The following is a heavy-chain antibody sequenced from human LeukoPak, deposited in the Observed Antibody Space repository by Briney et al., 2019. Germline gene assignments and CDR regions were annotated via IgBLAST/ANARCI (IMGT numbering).Heavy chain of an antibody. D-gene: IGHD5-24*01. J-gene: IGHJ4*02. CDR1: GFTFSSYA. Sequence: PGRSLRLSCAASGFTFSSYAMHWVRQAPGKGLEWVAVISYDGSNKYYADSVKGRFTISRDNSKNTLYLQVNSLRAEDTAVYYCAREGDRDGYNPTFDYWGQGTLVTVSS. CDR2: ISYDGSNK. V-gene: IGHV3-30*04. CDR3: AREGDRDGYNPTFDY.